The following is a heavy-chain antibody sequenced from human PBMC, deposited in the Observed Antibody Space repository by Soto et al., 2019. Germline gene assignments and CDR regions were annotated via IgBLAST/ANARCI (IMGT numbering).Heavy chain of an antibody. CDR2: ISYDGDNE. D-gene: IGHD6-19*01. CDR1: GVTCSNYA. V-gene: IGHV3-30*03. J-gene: IGHJ4*02. Sequence: GGSLRLSCAASGVTCSNYAMHWVRQAPGKGLEWLAIISYDGDNEYYADSVRGRFTISRDNSKNTLYLQTNNLRHEDTAVYYCARDRVAVAGTEVSFNYWGQGTLVTVSS. CDR3: ARDRVAVAGTEVSFNY.